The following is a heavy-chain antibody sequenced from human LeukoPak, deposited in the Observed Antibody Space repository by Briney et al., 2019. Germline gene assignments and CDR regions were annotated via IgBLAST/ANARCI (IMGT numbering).Heavy chain of an antibody. Sequence: SETLPLTCTVSGGSISSSSYYWGWIRQPPGKGLEWIGSIYYSGSTYYNPSLKSRVTISVDTSKNQFSLKLSSVTAADTAVYYCARQVGDTYYYGSGSYKVDYWGQGTLVTVSS. CDR1: GGSISSSSYY. CDR2: IYYSGST. V-gene: IGHV4-39*01. J-gene: IGHJ4*02. CDR3: ARQVGDTYYYGSGSYKVDY. D-gene: IGHD3-10*01.